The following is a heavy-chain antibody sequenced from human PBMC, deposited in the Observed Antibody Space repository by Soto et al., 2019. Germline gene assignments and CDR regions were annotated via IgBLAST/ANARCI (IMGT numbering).Heavy chain of an antibody. CDR3: ARSGAGSGWL. Sequence: VQLQESGPGLVRPSETLSLTCAVSGGSVSSGHYYWSWSRQPPGKGLEWIGFIYYSGSTNYNPSLKSRVTISVDTSKNQFSLKMSSVTAADTAVYYCARSGAGSGWLGGQGTLVTVSS. CDR2: IYYSGST. CDR1: GGSVSSGHYY. D-gene: IGHD6-19*01. V-gene: IGHV4-61*01. J-gene: IGHJ4*02.